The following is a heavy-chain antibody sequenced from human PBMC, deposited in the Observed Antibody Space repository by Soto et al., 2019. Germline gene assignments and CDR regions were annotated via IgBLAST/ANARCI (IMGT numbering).Heavy chain of an antibody. D-gene: IGHD3-3*01. J-gene: IGHJ4*01. CDR3: TEQNTM. Sequence: GGSLRLSCAASGFTFSGSAMHWVRQASGKGLEWVGRIRSKPNNYATAYAASVKGRFIISRDDSTNTAYLQMNSLKTEDTAVYYCTEQNTMWGQGTLVTVSS. CDR1: GFTFSGSA. CDR2: IRSKPNNYAT. V-gene: IGHV3-73*01.